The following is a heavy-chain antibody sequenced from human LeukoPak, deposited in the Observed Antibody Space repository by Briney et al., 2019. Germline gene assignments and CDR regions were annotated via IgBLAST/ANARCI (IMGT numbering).Heavy chain of an antibody. CDR3: AREGSGSYLGNWFDP. Sequence: PSETLSLTCAVYGGCFSGYYWSWIRQPPGKGLEWIGEINHSGSTNYNPSLKSRVTISVDTSKNQFSLKLSSVTAADTAVYYCAREGSGSYLGNWFDPWGQGTLVTVSS. CDR2: INHSGST. J-gene: IGHJ5*02. D-gene: IGHD1-26*01. V-gene: IGHV4-34*01. CDR1: GGCFSGYY.